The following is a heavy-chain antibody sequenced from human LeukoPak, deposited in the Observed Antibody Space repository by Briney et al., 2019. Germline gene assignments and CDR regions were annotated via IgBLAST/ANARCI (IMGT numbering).Heavy chain of an antibody. D-gene: IGHD3-3*01. CDR3: ARANARHDFWSGYPEDFDY. J-gene: IGHJ4*02. V-gene: IGHV4-59*01. CDR2: IYHSGST. CDR1: GGSISSYY. Sequence: SETLSLTSTVSGGSISSYYWSWIRQPPGKGLEWIGYIYHSGSTNYNPSLKSRVTISVDTSKNQFSLRLSSVTAADTAVYYCARANARHDFWSGYPEDFDYWGQGTLVTVSS.